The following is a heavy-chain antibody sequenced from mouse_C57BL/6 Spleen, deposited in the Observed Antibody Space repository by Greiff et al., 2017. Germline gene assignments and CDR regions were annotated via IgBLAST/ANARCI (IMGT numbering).Heavy chain of an antibody. Sequence: EVQLLQSGPELVKPGASVKISCKASGYTFTDYNMAWVKQTHGKSLEWIGAINPNNGGTYYTQKFKGKATLTVDKSSSTAYMELRSLTSEDTAVYYCATDYDTLFGYWGQGTTLTVSS. J-gene: IGHJ2*01. D-gene: IGHD2-3*01. CDR3: ATDYDTLFGY. CDR1: GYTFTDYN. CDR2: INPNNGGT. V-gene: IGHV1-18*01.